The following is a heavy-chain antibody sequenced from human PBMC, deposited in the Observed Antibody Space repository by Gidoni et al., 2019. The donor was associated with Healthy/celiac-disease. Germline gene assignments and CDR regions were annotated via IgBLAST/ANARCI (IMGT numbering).Heavy chain of an antibody. J-gene: IGHJ4*02. CDR2: IYYSGST. Sequence: QLQLQEAGPGLVQPSETLSLTCTVSGGSISSSSYYWGWLRQPPGKGLEWIGSIYYSGSTYYNPSLKSRVTISVDTSKNQFSLKLSSVTAADTAVYYCARQWEERFLEWFVGIGFDYWGQGTLVTVSS. D-gene: IGHD3-3*01. CDR3: ARQWEERFLEWFVGIGFDY. V-gene: IGHV4-39*01. CDR1: GGSISSSSYY.